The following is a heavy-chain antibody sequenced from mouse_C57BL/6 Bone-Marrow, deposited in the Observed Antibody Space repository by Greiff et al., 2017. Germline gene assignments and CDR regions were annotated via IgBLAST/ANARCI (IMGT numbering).Heavy chain of an antibody. CDR2: IYPGRGST. CDR1: GYTFTSYW. D-gene: IGHD2-2*01. Sequence: QVQLQQPGAELVKPGASVKMSCKASGYTFTSYWITWVKQRPGQGLEWSGDIYPGRGSTNYNEKFKSKATLTVETSSSTAYMQLNSLTSEDSAVYYCARSLWLRRGFAYWGQGTLVTVSA. J-gene: IGHJ3*01. V-gene: IGHV1-55*01. CDR3: ARSLWLRRGFAY.